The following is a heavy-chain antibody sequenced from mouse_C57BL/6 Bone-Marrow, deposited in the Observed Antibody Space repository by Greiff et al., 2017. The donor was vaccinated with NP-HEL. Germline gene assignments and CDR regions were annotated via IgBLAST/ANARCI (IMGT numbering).Heavy chain of an antibody. CDR3: AKGNFLSAFDY. Sequence: VQRVESGAELARPGASVTLSCKASGYTFTSYGISWVKQRTGQGLEWIGEIYPRSGNTYYNEKFKGKATLTADKSSSTVYMELRSLAAEDAAVYFSAKGNFLSAFDYWGQGTTLTVSS. CDR2: IYPRSGNT. CDR1: GYTFTSYG. V-gene: IGHV1-81*01. D-gene: IGHD1-3*01. J-gene: IGHJ2*01.